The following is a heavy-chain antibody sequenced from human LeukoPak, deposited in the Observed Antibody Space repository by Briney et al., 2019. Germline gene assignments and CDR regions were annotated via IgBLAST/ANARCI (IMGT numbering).Heavy chain of an antibody. V-gene: IGHV3-48*03. CDR1: GFTFSSYE. CDR3: ARESQGLPTPHAFDI. D-gene: IGHD5/OR15-5a*01. Sequence: GGSLRLSCAASGFTFSSYEMNWVRQAPGKGLEWVSYISSSGSTIYYADSVKGRFTISRDNAKNSVYLQLNSLRVDDTALYYCARESQGLPTPHAFDIWGHGTMVTVSS. CDR2: ISSSGSTI. J-gene: IGHJ3*02.